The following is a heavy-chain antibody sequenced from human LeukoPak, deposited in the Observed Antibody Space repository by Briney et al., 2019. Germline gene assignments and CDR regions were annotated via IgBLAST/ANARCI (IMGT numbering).Heavy chain of an antibody. CDR2: INEAESEK. D-gene: IGHD5-12*01. CDR3: ARDPLRRFDL. J-gene: IGHJ2*01. CDR1: GFTFSSYA. V-gene: IGHV3-7*01. Sequence: GGSLRLSCAASGFTFSSYAMHWVRQAPGKGLEWVASINEAESEKYYVDTVKGRFTISRDNARNSLYLQMNNLRAEDTAVYYCARDPLRRFDLWGRGTLVTVSP.